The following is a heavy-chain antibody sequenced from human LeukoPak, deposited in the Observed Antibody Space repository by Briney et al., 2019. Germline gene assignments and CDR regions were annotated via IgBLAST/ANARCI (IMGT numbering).Heavy chain of an antibody. CDR2: ISYDGSNK. Sequence: WGSLRLNCAASGFTFSSYALHWVGQGQGKGREWVAIISYDGSNKYSADSVKGRFTISRDNSKNTLYLQMNSLRAEDTAVYYCAREGIAVAGRKYYFDYWGQGTLVIVSS. D-gene: IGHD6-19*01. CDR3: AREGIAVAGRKYYFDY. V-gene: IGHV3-30-3*01. CDR1: GFTFSSYA. J-gene: IGHJ4*02.